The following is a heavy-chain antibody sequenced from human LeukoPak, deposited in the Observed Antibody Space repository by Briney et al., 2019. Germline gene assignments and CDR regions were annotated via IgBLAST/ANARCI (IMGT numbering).Heavy chain of an antibody. CDR3: AKDRSCINDVCQGDFGD. J-gene: IGHJ4*02. D-gene: IGHD2-8*01. CDR2: ISGSGGST. Sequence: SGGSLRLSRAASGFIFSSYAMSWVRQAPGKGLEWVSTISGSGGSTYYADSVKGRFTISRDNSKNTVYLQMNSLRAEDTAVYYCAKDRSCINDVCQGDFGDWGKGTLVTVSS. V-gene: IGHV3-23*01. CDR1: GFIFSSYA.